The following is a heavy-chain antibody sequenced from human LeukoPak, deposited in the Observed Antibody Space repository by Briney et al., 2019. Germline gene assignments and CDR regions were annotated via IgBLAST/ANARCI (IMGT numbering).Heavy chain of an antibody. V-gene: IGHV3-30*03. CDR3: ARDSSGWYYFDY. D-gene: IGHD6-19*01. J-gene: IGHJ4*02. CDR2: ISYDGSNK. CDR1: GFTFSSYG. Sequence: GGSLRLSCAASGFTFSSYGMHWVRQAPGRGLEWVAVISYDGSNKYYADSVKGRFTISRDNSKNTLYLQLNSLRAEDTAVYYCARDSSGWYYFDYWGQGILVTVSS.